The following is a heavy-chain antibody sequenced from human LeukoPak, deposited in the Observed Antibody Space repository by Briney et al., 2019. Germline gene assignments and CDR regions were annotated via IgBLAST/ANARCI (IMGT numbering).Heavy chain of an antibody. J-gene: IGHJ6*03. CDR3: ARDSVTIWSVYYYMDV. CDR1: GFSLSSYW. D-gene: IGHD3-9*01. V-gene: IGHV3-7*01. CDR2: IKQDGSEK. Sequence: PGGSLRLSCAASGFSLSSYWMTWVRQAPGKGLEWVANIKQDGSEKNYVDSVKGRFTITRDNAKNSLYLQMNSLRAEDTAVYYCARDSVTIWSVYYYMDVWGKGTTVTISS.